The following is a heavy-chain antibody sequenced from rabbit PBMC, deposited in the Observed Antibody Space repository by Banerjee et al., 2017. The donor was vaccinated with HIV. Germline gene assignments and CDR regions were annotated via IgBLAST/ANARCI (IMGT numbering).Heavy chain of an antibody. D-gene: IGHD1-1*01. Sequence: QSLEESGGGLVQPGGSLKLSCKASGFSFSSSYWIYWVRQAPGKGLEWIARIYTGDGSTAYASWAKGRFIISKTSSTTVTLQMTSLTAADTATYFCARWGSGWSLNLWGQGTLVT. CDR3: ARWGSGWSLNL. J-gene: IGHJ4*01. CDR1: GFSFSSSYW. V-gene: IGHV1S40*01. CDR2: IYTGDGST.